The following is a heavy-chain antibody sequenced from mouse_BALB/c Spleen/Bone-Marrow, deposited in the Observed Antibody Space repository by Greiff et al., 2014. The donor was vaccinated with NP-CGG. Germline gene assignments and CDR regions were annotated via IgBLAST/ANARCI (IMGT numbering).Heavy chain of an antibody. Sequence: DVQLQESGGGLVQPGGSLKLSCAASGFDFSRYWMSWVRQAPGKGLDWIGEINPDSSTINYTPSLKGKFIISRDNAKNTLYLQRNKMRLEANCIYFCTSLYYYVNCFVGGAGSTNTVS. CDR3: TSLYYYVNCFV. CDR2: INPDSSTI. V-gene: IGHV4-1*02. J-gene: IGHJ1*01. D-gene: IGHD1-1*02. CDR1: GFDFSRYW.